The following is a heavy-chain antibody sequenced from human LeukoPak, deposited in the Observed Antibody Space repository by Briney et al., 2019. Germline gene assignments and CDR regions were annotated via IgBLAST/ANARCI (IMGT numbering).Heavy chain of an antibody. Sequence: GGSLRLSCAASGFTFSTYAMSWVRQAPGKGLEWASGISGSGRTTYYADSVKGRFTISRDDSKNTLYLNVNSLRGEDTAVYYCAQVPPEVGLNYWGQGALITVSS. CDR2: ISGSGRTT. CDR3: AQVPPEVGLNY. J-gene: IGHJ4*02. CDR1: GFTFSTYA. V-gene: IGHV3-23*01. D-gene: IGHD1-26*01.